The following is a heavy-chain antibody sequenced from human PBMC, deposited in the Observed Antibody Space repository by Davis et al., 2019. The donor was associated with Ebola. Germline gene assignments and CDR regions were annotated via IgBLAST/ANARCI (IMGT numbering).Heavy chain of an antibody. CDR3: ARGRLMGELSLGGVSGFDY. CDR2: IYYSGST. J-gene: IGHJ4*02. V-gene: IGHV4-59*01. Sequence: SETLSLTCTVSGGSISSYYWSWIRQPPGKGLEWIGYIYYSGSTNYNPSPKSRVTISVDTSKNQFSLKLSSVTAADTAVYYCARGRLMGELSLGGVSGFDYWGQGTLVTVSS. D-gene: IGHD3-16*02. CDR1: GGSISSYY.